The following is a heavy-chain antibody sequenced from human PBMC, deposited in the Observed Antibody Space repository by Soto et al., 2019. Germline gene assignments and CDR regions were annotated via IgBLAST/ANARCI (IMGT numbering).Heavy chain of an antibody. Sequence: QVQLVQSGAGVKKPGASVKLSCKASGFTFIGHYIHWVRQAPGQGLEWVGWINPNSGGGTVYAQKFQGRVTMTAGTSTSIASMDLTSLRGDDTAVYYCAGSRTGALDYWGPGALVTVSS. CDR1: GFTFIGHY. J-gene: IGHJ4*02. CDR3: AGSRTGALDY. V-gene: IGHV1-2*02. D-gene: IGHD7-27*01. CDR2: INPNSGGGT.